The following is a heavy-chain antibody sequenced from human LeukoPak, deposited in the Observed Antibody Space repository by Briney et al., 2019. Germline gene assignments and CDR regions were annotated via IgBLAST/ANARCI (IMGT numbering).Heavy chain of an antibody. J-gene: IGHJ4*02. D-gene: IGHD3-22*01. V-gene: IGHV3-23*01. CDR2: ISGSGGST. Sequence: PGGSLRLSCAASGFTFSSYAMSWVRQAPGKGLEWVSAISGSGGSTYYADSVKGRFTISRDNSKNTLYLQMNSLRAEDTAVYYCAKDHETYYYDSSGYYYWGQGTLVTVSS. CDR3: AKDHETYYYDSSGYYY. CDR1: GFTFSSYA.